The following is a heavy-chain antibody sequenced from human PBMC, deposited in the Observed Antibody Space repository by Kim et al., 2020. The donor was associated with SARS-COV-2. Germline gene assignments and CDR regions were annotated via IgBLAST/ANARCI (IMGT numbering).Heavy chain of an antibody. CDR1: GFTFSSYA. D-gene: IGHD6-13*01. V-gene: IGHV3-23*01. CDR3: ALSSSWYYGYFDY. Sequence: GGSLRLSCAASGFTFSSYAMSWVRQAPGKGLEWVSAISGSGGSTYYADSVKGRFTISRDNSKNTLYLQMNSLRAEDTAVYYCALSSSWYYGYFDYWGQGTLVTVSS. J-gene: IGHJ4*02. CDR2: ISGSGGST.